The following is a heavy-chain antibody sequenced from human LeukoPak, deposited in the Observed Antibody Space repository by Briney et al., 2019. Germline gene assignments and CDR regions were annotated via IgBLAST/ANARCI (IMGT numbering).Heavy chain of an antibody. Sequence: GGSLRLSCAASGFTFSTYSMNWVRQAPRKGLEWVSYISTSGDTIYYADSVKGRFTISRDNAKNSLYLQMNSLRAEDTAVYYCARDEGSGGAFDIWGQGTMVTVSS. CDR3: ARDEGSGGAFDI. J-gene: IGHJ3*02. CDR2: ISTSGDTI. CDR1: GFTFSTYS. D-gene: IGHD2-15*01. V-gene: IGHV3-48*04.